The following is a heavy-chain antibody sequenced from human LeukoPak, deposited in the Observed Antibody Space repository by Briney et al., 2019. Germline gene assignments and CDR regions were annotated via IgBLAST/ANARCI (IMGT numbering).Heavy chain of an antibody. CDR3: ATLSSSSSLPGLLDY. CDR2: FDPEDGET. J-gene: IGHJ4*02. CDR1: GYTLTELS. D-gene: IGHD6-6*01. V-gene: IGHV1-24*01. Sequence: ASVKVSCKVSGYTLTELSMHWVRQAPGKGLEWMGGFDPEDGETIYAQKFQDRVTMTEDTSTDTAYMELSSLRSEDTAVYYCATLSSSSSLPGLLDYWGQGTLVTVSS.